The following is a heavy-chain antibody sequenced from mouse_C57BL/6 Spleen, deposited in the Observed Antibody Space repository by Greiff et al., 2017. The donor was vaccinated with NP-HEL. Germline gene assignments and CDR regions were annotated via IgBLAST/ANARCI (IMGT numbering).Heavy chain of an antibody. CDR2: IYPGNSDT. Sequence: EVQLQQSGTVLARPGASVKMSCKTSGYTFTSYWMHWVKQRPGQGLEWIGAIYPGNSDTSYNQKFKGKAKLTAVTSASTAYMELSSLTNEDSAVDYCTSPISNYYGSSWAYWGQGTLVTVSA. D-gene: IGHD1-1*01. J-gene: IGHJ3*01. V-gene: IGHV1-5*01. CDR3: TSPISNYYGSSWAY. CDR1: GYTFTSYW.